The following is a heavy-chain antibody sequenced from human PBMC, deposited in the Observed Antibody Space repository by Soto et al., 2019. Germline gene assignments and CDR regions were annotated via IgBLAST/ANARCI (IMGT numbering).Heavy chain of an antibody. CDR1: VYNFHSYG. D-gene: IGHD2-21*02. CDR2: ISAYDGKT. Sequence: ASLQVSCQASVYNFHSYGINCVRQDPGQGLELMGWISAYDGKTTYAQKFQGRVTMTRDTSTSTVYMELSSLRSEDTAVYYCASREYGGNSAAFDYWGQGPLVTFS. J-gene: IGHJ4*02. V-gene: IGHV1-18*01. CDR3: ASREYGGNSAAFDY.